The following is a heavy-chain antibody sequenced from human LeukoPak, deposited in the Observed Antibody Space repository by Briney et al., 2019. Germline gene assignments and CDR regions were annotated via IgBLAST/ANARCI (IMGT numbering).Heavy chain of an antibody. V-gene: IGHV3-30-3*01. CDR3: ARAGYCSGGSCDHNWFDP. CDR2: ISYDGSNK. CDR1: GFTFSSYA. Sequence: GGSLRLSCAASGFTFSSYAMHWVRQAPGKGLEWVAVISYDGSNKYYADSVKGRFTISRVNSKNTPYLQMNSLRAEDTAVYYCARAGYCSGGSCDHNWFDPWGQGTLVTVSS. D-gene: IGHD2-15*01. J-gene: IGHJ5*02.